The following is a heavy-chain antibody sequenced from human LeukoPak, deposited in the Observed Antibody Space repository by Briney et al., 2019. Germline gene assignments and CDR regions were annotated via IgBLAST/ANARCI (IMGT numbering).Heavy chain of an antibody. Sequence: EASVKVSCKASGGTFSSYAISWVRQAPGQGLEWMGRIIPILGIANYAQKFQGRVTITADKSTSTAYMELSGLRSEDKAVYYCAICITGTPYGFDYWGQGTLVTVSS. V-gene: IGHV1-69*04. CDR3: AICITGTPYGFDY. CDR1: GGTFSSYA. J-gene: IGHJ4*02. D-gene: IGHD1-20*01. CDR2: IIPILGIA.